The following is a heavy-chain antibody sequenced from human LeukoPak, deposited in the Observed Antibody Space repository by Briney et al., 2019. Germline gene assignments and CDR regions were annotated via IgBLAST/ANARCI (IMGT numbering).Heavy chain of an antibody. CDR2: IYPGDSDT. D-gene: IGHD6-13*01. J-gene: IGHJ4*02. Sequence: GQSLKISCKGSRYSFPSYGIGWVRQMPGKAPEWMGIIYPGDSDTRYSPSFQGQVTISADKSIRTAYLQWSSLKASDTAIYYCARETAGTFHFDFWGQGTLVTVSS. CDR1: RYSFPSYG. V-gene: IGHV5-51*01. CDR3: ARETAGTFHFDF.